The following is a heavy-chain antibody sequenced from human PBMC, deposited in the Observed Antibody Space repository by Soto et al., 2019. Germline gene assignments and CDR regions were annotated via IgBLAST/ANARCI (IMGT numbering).Heavy chain of an antibody. J-gene: IGHJ3*02. V-gene: IGHV4-34*01. Sequence: PXATLSLTSAVYSGSFIGYYWGWVRQPQGKGLGWIGEINHSGSTNYNPSLKSRVTISVDTSKNQFSLKLSSVTAADTAVYYCAKTYYYDSSGYYYYYAFDIWGQGTMVTVSS. CDR3: AKTYYYDSSGYYYYYAFDI. CDR2: INHSGST. D-gene: IGHD3-22*01. CDR1: SGSFIGYY.